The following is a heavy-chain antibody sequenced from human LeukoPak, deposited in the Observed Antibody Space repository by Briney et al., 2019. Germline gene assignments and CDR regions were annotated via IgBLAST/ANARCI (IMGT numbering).Heavy chain of an antibody. CDR1: GDSISRGRYY. Sequence: SETLSLTCTVSGDSISRGRYYWSWVRQPPGKGLEWIGYIYHSGSTYYNPSLKSRVTISVDRSKNQFSLKLSSVTAADTAVYYCARSESTACFDYWGQGTLVTVSS. V-gene: IGHV4-30-2*02. CDR2: IYHSGST. CDR3: ARSESTACFDY. J-gene: IGHJ4*02. D-gene: IGHD2-2*01.